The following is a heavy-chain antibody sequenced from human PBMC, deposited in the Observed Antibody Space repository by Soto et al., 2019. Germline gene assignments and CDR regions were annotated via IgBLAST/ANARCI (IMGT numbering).Heavy chain of an antibody. CDR3: AREPYDITGNRIDS. J-gene: IGHJ5*01. CDR2: VYHTGST. V-gene: IGHV4-59*12. Sequence: PSETLYLTCTASCGSIRSYYWSCIRQHPGKGLEWIGYVYHTGSTYHNPSLKSRGSISVDTSNNQFSLKLSSVTAADTAVYFCAREPYDITGNRIDSWGQGIPVTVSS. D-gene: IGHD3-22*01. CDR1: CGSIRSYY.